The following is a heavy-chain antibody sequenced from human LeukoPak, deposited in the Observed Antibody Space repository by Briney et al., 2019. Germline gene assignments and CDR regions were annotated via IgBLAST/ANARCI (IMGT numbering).Heavy chain of an antibody. CDR2: IYYSGSP. CDR3: ARYYDFWSGFDP. D-gene: IGHD3-3*01. V-gene: IGHV4-59*01. J-gene: IGHJ5*02. CDR1: GGSITRYY. Sequence: PSETLSHTCTVSGGSITRYYLSWIRQPPGKGLEWIGYIYYSGSPNYNPSLKSRVTMSLDTSKNQFSLKLSSVSAADTAVYYCARYYDFWSGFDPWGQGTLVTVSS.